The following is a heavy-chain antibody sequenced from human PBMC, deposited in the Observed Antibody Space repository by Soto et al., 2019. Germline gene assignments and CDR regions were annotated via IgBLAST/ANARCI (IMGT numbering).Heavy chain of an antibody. J-gene: IGHJ6*02. CDR3: ARHYSAMGV. Sequence: EVQLVETGGDLIQLGGSLRLCCAASGFTVSSDSMTWVRQAPGKGLEWISIIYSDNNTDYADSVKGRFSISRDTSKNILYLQMNSLRAEDTAEYYCARHYSAMGVWGQGTTVTVSS. CDR1: GFTVSSDS. V-gene: IGHV3-53*02. CDR2: IYSDNNT.